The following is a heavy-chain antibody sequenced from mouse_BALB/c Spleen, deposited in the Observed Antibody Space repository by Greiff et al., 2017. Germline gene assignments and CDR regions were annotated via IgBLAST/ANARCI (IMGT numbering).Heavy chain of an antibody. Sequence: EVKLQESGPELVKPGASVKMSCKASGYTFTSYVMHWVKQKPGQGLEWIGYINPYNDGTKYNEKFKGKATLTSDKSSSTAYMELSSLTSEDSAVYYCARSARGVYYYAMDYWGQGTSVTVSS. J-gene: IGHJ4*01. D-gene: IGHD2-10*02. CDR2: INPYNDGT. CDR1: GYTFTSYV. V-gene: IGHV1-14*01. CDR3: ARSARGVYYYAMDY.